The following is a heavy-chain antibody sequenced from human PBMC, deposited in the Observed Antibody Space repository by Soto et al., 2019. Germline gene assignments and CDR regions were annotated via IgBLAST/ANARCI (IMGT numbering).Heavy chain of an antibody. CDR1: GDSISTNNVA. Sequence: QVQLQQSGPGLVKPSQTLSLTCAISGDSISTNNVAWNWIRQSPSGGLEWLGRTGYTSKWYNDYAVSVRSRITINPDTSKIPFSLQLNSVTLDDTAVYYCARGKYSAFDYWGQGTLVTVSS. V-gene: IGHV6-1*01. J-gene: IGHJ4*02. D-gene: IGHD5-18*01. CDR2: TGYTSKWYN. CDR3: ARGKYSAFDY.